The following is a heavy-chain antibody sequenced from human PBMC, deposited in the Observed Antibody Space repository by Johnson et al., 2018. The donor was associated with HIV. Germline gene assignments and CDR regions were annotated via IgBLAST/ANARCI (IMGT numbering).Heavy chain of an antibody. CDR1: GFTFGDSA. D-gene: IGHD3-16*01. CDR2: LSYDGSNE. V-gene: IGHV3-30-3*01. J-gene: IGHJ3*01. Sequence: QVQLVESGGGVVQSGRSLRLSCAASGFTFGDSAIHWVRQAPGKGLAWVAVLSYDGSNEYYADSVKGRFTISRDNSKNTLYLQMNSLRAEDTAVYYCARSQRTWGSVWEDAFHVWGQGTMVTVSS. CDR3: ARSQRTWGSVWEDAFHV.